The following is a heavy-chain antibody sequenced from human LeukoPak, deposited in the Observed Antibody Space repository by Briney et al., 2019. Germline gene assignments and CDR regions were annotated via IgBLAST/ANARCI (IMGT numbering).Heavy chain of an antibody. Sequence: GASVKVSCKVSGYTLTEIFMHWVRQAPGKGLEWMGGFDPEDGETIYAQKFQGRVTMTEDTSTDTAYMELSSLRSEDTAVYYCATTYYYDSSGYWFQHWGQGTLVTVSS. J-gene: IGHJ1*01. CDR1: GYTLTEIF. CDR2: FDPEDGET. V-gene: IGHV1-24*01. D-gene: IGHD3-22*01. CDR3: ATTYYYDSSGYWFQH.